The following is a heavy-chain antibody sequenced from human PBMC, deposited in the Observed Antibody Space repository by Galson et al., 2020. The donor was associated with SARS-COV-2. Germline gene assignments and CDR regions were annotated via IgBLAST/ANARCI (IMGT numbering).Heavy chain of an antibody. Sequence: PSETLSLTCAVFGGSFSGYSWTWIRQPPGKGLEWIGEINLSGRTRYNPSLKSRVSMPVDTPKNQFSLRLSSVTAADTAVYYCARGFDGLYDSSGFFGLGVFFYYGLDVWGQGTTVSVSS. J-gene: IGHJ6*02. D-gene: IGHD3-22*01. CDR1: GGSFSGYS. V-gene: IGHV4-34*01. CDR2: INLSGRT. CDR3: ARGFDGLYDSSGFFGLGVFFYYGLDV.